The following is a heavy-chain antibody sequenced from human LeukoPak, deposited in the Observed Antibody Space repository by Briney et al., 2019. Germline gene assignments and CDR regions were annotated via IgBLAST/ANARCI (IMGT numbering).Heavy chain of an antibody. Sequence: SETLSLTCTVSGGSINSGSYYWSWIRQPAGKGLEWIGRIYTGGNTNYNPSLKSRVTISVDTSKNQFSLKLSSLTAADTAVYYCVSGSLFDYWGQETLVTVSS. V-gene: IGHV4-61*02. CDR1: GGSINSGSYY. CDR3: VSGSLFDY. J-gene: IGHJ4*02. D-gene: IGHD1-26*01. CDR2: IYTGGNT.